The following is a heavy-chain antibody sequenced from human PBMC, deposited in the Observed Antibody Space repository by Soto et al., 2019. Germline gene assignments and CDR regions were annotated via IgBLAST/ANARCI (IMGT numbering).Heavy chain of an antibody. CDR1: GYTFTSYG. CDR3: ARDSRFGEPSPYYYYGMDV. V-gene: IGHV1-18*01. CDR2: ISAYNGNT. D-gene: IGHD3-10*01. J-gene: IGHJ6*02. Sequence: QVQLVQSGAEVKKPGASVKVSCKASGYTFTSYGISWVRQAPGQGLEWMGWISAYNGNTNYAQKLQGRVTMTTDTSTSKAYMELRSLRSDDTAVYYCARDSRFGEPSPYYYYGMDVWGQGTTVTVSS.